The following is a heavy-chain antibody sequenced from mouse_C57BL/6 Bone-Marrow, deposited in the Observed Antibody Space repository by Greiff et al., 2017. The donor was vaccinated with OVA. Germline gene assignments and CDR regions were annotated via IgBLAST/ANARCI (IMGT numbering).Heavy chain of an antibody. J-gene: IGHJ1*03. Sequence: EVKVVESGGGLVQPGGSLKLSCAASGFTFSDYYMYWVRQTPEKRLEWVAYISNGGGSTYYPDTVKGRFTISRDNAKNTLYLQMSRLKSEDTAMDYCASPYYSNFRDVWGTGTTVTVSS. CDR1: GFTFSDYY. CDR3: ASPYYSNFRDV. D-gene: IGHD2-5*01. CDR2: ISNGGGST. V-gene: IGHV5-12*01.